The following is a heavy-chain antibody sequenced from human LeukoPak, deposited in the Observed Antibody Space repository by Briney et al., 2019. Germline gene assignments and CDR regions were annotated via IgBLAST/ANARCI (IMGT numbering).Heavy chain of an antibody. J-gene: IGHJ2*01. CDR3: TTGAYDILTGYYHWYFDL. CDR2: IKSKTDGGTT. D-gene: IGHD3-9*01. CDR1: GFTFNNAW. Sequence: KTGGSLRLSCVASGFTFNNAWMSWVRQAPGRGLEWVGRIKSKTDGGTTDYAAPVKGRFTISRDDSKNTLYLQMNSLKTEDTAVYYCTTGAYDILTGYYHWYFDLWGRGTLVTVSS. V-gene: IGHV3-15*01.